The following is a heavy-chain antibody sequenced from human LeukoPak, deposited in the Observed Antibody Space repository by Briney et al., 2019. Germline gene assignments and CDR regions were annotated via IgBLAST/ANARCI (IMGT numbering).Heavy chain of an antibody. CDR3: ARAYASYNWFDP. CDR2: INHSGST. CDR1: GGSFSGYY. Sequence: SETLSLTCAVYGGSFSGYYWSWIRQPPGKGREWIGEINHSGSTNYNPSLKSRVTISVDTSKNQFSLKLSSVTAADTAVYYCARAYASYNWFDPWGQGTLVTVSS. V-gene: IGHV4-34*01. D-gene: IGHD2-2*01. J-gene: IGHJ5*02.